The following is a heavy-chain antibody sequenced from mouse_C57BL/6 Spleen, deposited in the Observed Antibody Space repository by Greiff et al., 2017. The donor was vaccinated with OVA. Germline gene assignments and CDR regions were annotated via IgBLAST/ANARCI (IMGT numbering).Heavy chain of an antibody. D-gene: IGHD4-1*01. CDR3: ARHQLTGTVYFDY. CDR1: GFTFSSYG. CDR2: ISSGGSYT. V-gene: IGHV5-6*01. Sequence: EVQLVESGGDLVKPGGSLKLSCAASGFTFSSYGMSWVRQTPDKRLEWVATISSGGSYTYYPDSVKGRFTISRDNAKNTLYLQMSSLKSEDTAMYYCARHQLTGTVYFDYWGQGTTLTVSS. J-gene: IGHJ2*01.